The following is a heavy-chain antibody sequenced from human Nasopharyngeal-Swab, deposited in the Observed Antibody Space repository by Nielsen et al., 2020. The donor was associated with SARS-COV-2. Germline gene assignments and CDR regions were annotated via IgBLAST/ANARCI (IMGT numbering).Heavy chain of an antibody. CDR2: ISSSGSTI. D-gene: IGHD5-18*01. Sequence: LKISCAASGFTFSSYALNWVRQAPGKGLEWVSYISSSGSTIYYADSVKGRFTISRDNAMNSLYLQMNSLRAEDTAVYYCAGASLQLNRNNWFDPWGQGTLVTVSS. CDR1: GFTFSSYA. J-gene: IGHJ5*02. V-gene: IGHV3-48*03. CDR3: AGASLQLNRNNWFDP.